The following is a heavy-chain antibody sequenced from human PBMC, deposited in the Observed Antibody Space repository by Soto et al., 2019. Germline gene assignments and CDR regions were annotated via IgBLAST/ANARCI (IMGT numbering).Heavy chain of an antibody. Sequence: PSETLSLTCNVSGASISSYNYWGWFRQPPGKGLEWIGSIIYSGDIMYNPSLQSRLTLFVDTSKNQFSLKLSSVTAADTAVYYCASIYDSSGYYYGNNWFDPWGQGTLVTVSS. D-gene: IGHD3-22*01. J-gene: IGHJ5*02. CDR2: IIYSGDI. V-gene: IGHV4-39*01. CDR1: GASISSYNY. CDR3: ASIYDSSGYYYGNNWFDP.